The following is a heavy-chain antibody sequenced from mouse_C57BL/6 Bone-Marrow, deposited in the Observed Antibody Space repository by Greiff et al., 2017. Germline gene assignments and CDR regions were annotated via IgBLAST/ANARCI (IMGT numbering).Heavy chain of an antibody. Sequence: QVQLQQSGAELVRPGASVTLSCKASGYTFTDYEMHWVKQTPVHGLEWIGSIDPETGGTAYNQKFKGKAILTADKSSSTAYMELRSLTSEDSAVYDCTRDYGSRRDSYFDYWGQGTTLTVSS. D-gene: IGHD1-1*01. J-gene: IGHJ2*01. V-gene: IGHV1-15*01. CDR1: GYTFTDYE. CDR2: IDPETGGT. CDR3: TRDYGSRRDSYFDY.